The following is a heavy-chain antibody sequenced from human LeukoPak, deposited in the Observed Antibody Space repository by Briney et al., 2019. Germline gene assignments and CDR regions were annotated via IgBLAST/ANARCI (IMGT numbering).Heavy chain of an antibody. V-gene: IGHV5-51*01. Sequence: GESLRISCKGSGYSFTSYWIGWVRQMPGKGLEWMGIIYPGDSDTRYSPSFQGQVTISADKSISTAYLQWGSLKASDTAMYYCARHSPLYSSGWYMYWGQGTLVTVSS. J-gene: IGHJ4*02. CDR3: ARHSPLYSSGWYMY. CDR1: GYSFTSYW. D-gene: IGHD6-19*01. CDR2: IYPGDSDT.